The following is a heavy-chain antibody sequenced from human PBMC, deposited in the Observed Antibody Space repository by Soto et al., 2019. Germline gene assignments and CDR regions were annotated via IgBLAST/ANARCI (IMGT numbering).Heavy chain of an antibody. J-gene: IGHJ4*02. CDR3: AKMVGATLVDY. Sequence: QVQLQESGPGLVKPSGTLSLTCTVSGASISSTSSGDWWSWVRQPPGKGLEWIGEIHHSGNTNYNPSLKSXXTXSXDKSKNQFSLRLSSVTAADTAVYYCAKMVGATLVDYWGQGTLVTVSS. D-gene: IGHD1-26*01. V-gene: IGHV4-4*02. CDR1: GASISSTSSGDW. CDR2: IHHSGNT.